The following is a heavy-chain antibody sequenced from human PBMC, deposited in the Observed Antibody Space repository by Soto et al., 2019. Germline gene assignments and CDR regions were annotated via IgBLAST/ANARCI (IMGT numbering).Heavy chain of an antibody. J-gene: IGHJ4*02. CDR3: ARGSLGRCIQLIAGLDY. Sequence: GKGLEWIGYIYHSGSTNYNPSLKSRVTISVDRSKNQSSLKLSSVTAADTAVYYCARGSLGRCIQLIAGLDYWGEGTLVTVYS. D-gene: IGHD1-1*01. CDR2: IYHSGST. V-gene: IGHV4-61*06.